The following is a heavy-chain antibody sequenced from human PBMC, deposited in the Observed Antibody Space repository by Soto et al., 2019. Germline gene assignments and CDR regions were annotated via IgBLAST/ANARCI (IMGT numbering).Heavy chain of an antibody. V-gene: IGHV4-34*01. CDR3: ARDEFRDWFDP. CDR1: GGSFSGYY. D-gene: IGHD2-21*01. J-gene: IGHJ5*02. CDR2: INHSGST. Sequence: SETLSLTCAVYGGSFSGYYWSWIRQPPGKGLEWIGEINHSGSTNYNPSLKSRVTISVDTSKNQFSLKLSSVTAAGTAVYYCARDEFRDWFDPWGQGTLVTVSS.